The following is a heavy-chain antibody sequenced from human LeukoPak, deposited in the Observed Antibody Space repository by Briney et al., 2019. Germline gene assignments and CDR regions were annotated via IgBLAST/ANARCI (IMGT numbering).Heavy chain of an antibody. V-gene: IGHV3-21*01. Sequence: GGSLRLSCAASGFTFSTYYMNWVRQAPGKGLEWVSFITGSSSYIYYTDSVKGRFTISRDNAKNTLYLQMNSLRAEDTGLYYCIRARALTGVADYWGQGTLVTVSS. D-gene: IGHD3-9*01. CDR2: ITGSSSYI. CDR3: IRARALTGVADY. J-gene: IGHJ4*02. CDR1: GFTFSTYY.